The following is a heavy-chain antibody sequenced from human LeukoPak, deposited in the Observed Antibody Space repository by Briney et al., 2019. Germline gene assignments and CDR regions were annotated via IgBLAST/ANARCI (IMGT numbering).Heavy chain of an antibody. CDR3: ARRDRYSWYSFDY. D-gene: IGHD6-13*01. CDR2: IVPSDSYT. Sequence: GESLKISCKGSGYSFTSYWISWVRQMPGKGLEWMGRIVPSDSYTNYSPSFQGHVTISVDKSISTAYLQWSSLKASDTAMYYCARRDRYSWYSFDYWGQGTLVTVSS. V-gene: IGHV5-10-1*01. J-gene: IGHJ4*02. CDR1: GYSFTSYW.